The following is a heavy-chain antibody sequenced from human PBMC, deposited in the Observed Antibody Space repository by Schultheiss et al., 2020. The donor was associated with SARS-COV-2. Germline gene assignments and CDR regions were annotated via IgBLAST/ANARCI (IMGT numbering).Heavy chain of an antibody. CDR3: ARASEYYYDSSGYYPADY. D-gene: IGHD3-22*01. CDR1: GFTFDDYG. Sequence: GESLKISCAASGFTFDDYGMSWVRQAPGKGLEWVSGINWNGGSTGYEDSVKGRFTISRDNAKNSLYLQMNSLRAEDTAVYYCARASEYYYDSSGYYPADYWGQGTLITVSS. CDR2: INWNGGST. V-gene: IGHV3-20*04. J-gene: IGHJ4*02.